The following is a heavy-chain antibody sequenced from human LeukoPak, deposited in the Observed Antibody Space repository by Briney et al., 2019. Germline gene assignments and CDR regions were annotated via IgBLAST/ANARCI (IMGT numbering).Heavy chain of an antibody. D-gene: IGHD6-19*01. J-gene: IGHJ4*02. V-gene: IGHV3-53*04. CDR1: GFTVSNSF. Sequence: PGESLRLSCAASGFTVSNSFMSWVRQAPGTGLEWVSGIYAGGTTYYADSVQGRFTISRHNSENTLYLQMNSLRPEDTAVYYCARESSVSGWYIYWGQGTLVTVSS. CDR3: ARESSVSGWYIY. CDR2: IYAGGTT.